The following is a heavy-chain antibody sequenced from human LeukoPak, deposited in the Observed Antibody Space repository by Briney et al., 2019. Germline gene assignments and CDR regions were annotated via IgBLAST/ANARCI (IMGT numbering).Heavy chain of an antibody. Sequence: GGSLRLSCAVSGFSFSSYAMSWVRQAPGRGLEWVSAICGSGTNTYYADSVKGRFTISRDNSKNTLDLQMNSLRAEDTAVYYCAKAGGGNCFSSLDFWGQGTLVTVSS. J-gene: IGHJ4*02. D-gene: IGHD2-15*01. CDR1: GFSFSSYA. CDR3: AKAGGGNCFSSLDF. V-gene: IGHV3-23*01. CDR2: ICGSGTNT.